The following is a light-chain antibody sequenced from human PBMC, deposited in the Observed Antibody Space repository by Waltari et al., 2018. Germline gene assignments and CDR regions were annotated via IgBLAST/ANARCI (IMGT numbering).Light chain of an antibody. CDR1: NNEAKS. J-gene: IGLJ3*02. V-gene: IGLV3-21*04. Sequence: SYVLTQPPSVSVAPGKTARVTCGGDNNEAKSVHWYQQKAGQAPVLVVFYENARPSGIPERFSGSISGNTATLTISRVEVGDEADYYCQVWDNSRDQVVFGGGTKLAVL. CDR2: YEN. CDR3: QVWDNSRDQVV.